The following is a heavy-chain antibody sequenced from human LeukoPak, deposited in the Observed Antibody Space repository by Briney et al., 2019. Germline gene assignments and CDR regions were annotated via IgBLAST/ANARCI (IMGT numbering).Heavy chain of an antibody. D-gene: IGHD3-10*01. V-gene: IGHV4-4*02. Sequence: SETLSLTCAVSGGSISSSNWWSWVRQPPGKGLEWIGEIYHSGSTNYNPSLKSRVTISVDTSKNQFSLKLSSVTAADTAVYYCASSNTKGYGSGSYYNVYWGQGTLVTVSS. CDR2: IYHSGST. J-gene: IGHJ4*02. CDR3: ASSNTKGYGSGSYYNVY. CDR1: GGSISSSNW.